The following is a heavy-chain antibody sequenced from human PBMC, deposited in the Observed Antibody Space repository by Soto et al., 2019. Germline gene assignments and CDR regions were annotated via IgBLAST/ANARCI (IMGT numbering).Heavy chain of an antibody. D-gene: IGHD3-3*01. V-gene: IGHV1-46*03. Sequence: ASVKVSSKASGYTFTSYGISWVRQAPGQGLEWMGIINPSGGSTSYAQKFQGRVTMTRDTSTSTVYMELSSLRSEDMAVYYCARDTRGPTEAFDIWGQGTMVTVSS. CDR1: GYTFTSYG. J-gene: IGHJ3*02. CDR2: INPSGGST. CDR3: ARDTRGPTEAFDI.